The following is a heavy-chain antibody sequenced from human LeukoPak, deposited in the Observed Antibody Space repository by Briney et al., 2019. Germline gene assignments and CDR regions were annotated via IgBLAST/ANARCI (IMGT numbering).Heavy chain of an antibody. V-gene: IGHV1-2*02. CDR1: GYTFTGYY. Sequence: ASVRVSCKASGYTFTGYYMHWVRQAPGQGLEWMGWINPNSGVTNYAQKFQGRVTMTRDTSISTAYMELSRLTSDDTAVFYCATSLKTNNWNPPDYWGQGTLVTVSS. CDR3: ATSLKTNNWNPPDY. J-gene: IGHJ4*02. D-gene: IGHD1-20*01. CDR2: INPNSGVT.